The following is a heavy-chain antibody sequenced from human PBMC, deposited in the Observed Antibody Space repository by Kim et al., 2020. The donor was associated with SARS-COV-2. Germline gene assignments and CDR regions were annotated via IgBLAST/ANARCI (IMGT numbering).Heavy chain of an antibody. CDR3: ARQQSIAVAGTYYYGMDV. V-gene: IGHV5-51*01. Sequence: GESLKISCKGSGYSFTSYWIGWVRQMPGKGLEWMGIIYPGDSDTRYSPSFQGQVTISADKSISTAYLQWSSLKASDTAMYYCARQQSIAVAGTYYYGMDVWGQGTTVTVSS. J-gene: IGHJ6*02. D-gene: IGHD6-19*01. CDR2: IYPGDSDT. CDR1: GYSFTSYW.